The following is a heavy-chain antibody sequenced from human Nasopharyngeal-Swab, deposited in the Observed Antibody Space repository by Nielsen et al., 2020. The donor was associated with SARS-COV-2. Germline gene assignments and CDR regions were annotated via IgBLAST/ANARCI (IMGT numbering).Heavy chain of an antibody. CDR1: GDSVSRNRAA. Sequence: SQTLSLTCAISGDSVSRNRAAWSWIRQSPSRGLEWLGRTYYRSRWYNDYAVSVKSRMTINPDTAKNQFSLQLNSVTPEDTAVYYCARVTGGSGRYVTWFDAWGQGTLVTVSS. D-gene: IGHD6-19*01. CDR3: ARVTGGSGRYVTWFDA. V-gene: IGHV6-1*01. CDR2: TYYRSRWYN. J-gene: IGHJ5*02.